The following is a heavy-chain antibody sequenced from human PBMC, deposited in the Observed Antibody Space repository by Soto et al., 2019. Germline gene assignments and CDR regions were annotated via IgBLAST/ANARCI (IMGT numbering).Heavy chain of an antibody. J-gene: IGHJ6*02. CDR2: IVVGSGNT. D-gene: IGHD3-22*01. V-gene: IGHV1-58*01. CDR1: GFTFTSSA. CDR3: AADTLVVITTSYYYYYGMDV. Sequence: SVNVSCKSSGFTFTSSAVQWVRQARGQRLEWIGWIVVGSGNTNYAQKFQERVTITRDMSTSTAYMELSSLRSEDTAVYYCAADTLVVITTSYYYYYGMDVWGQGTTVTVSS.